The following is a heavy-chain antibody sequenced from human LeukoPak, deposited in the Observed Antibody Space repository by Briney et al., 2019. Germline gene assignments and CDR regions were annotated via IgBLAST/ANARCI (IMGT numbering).Heavy chain of an antibody. V-gene: IGHV4-59*01. Sequence: SETLSLTCTVSGGSISSYYWSWIRQPPGKGLEWIGYIYYSGSTNYNPSLKSRVTISVDTSKNQFSLKLSSVTAADTAVYYCARGGPGIVTFWGQGTLVTVSS. CDR1: GGSISSYY. D-gene: IGHD5-18*01. CDR2: IYYSGST. CDR3: ARGGPGIVTF. J-gene: IGHJ4*02.